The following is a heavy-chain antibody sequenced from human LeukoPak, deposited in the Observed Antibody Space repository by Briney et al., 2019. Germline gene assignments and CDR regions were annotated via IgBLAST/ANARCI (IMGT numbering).Heavy chain of an antibody. CDR3: ARGVITLGYYFAY. Sequence: SETLSLTCTVSDGSVSSGGYYWSWVRQPPGKGLEWLGYIYNSGSTNYNPSLKSRVTMSVDTSKNQFSLKLSSVTAADTAVYYCARGVITLGYYFAYWGQGTLVTVSS. CDR1: DGSVSSGGYY. D-gene: IGHD2-15*01. J-gene: IGHJ4*02. CDR2: IYNSGST. V-gene: IGHV4-61*08.